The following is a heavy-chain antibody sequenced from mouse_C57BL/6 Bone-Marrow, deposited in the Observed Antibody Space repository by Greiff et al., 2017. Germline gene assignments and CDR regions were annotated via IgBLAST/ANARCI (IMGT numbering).Heavy chain of an antibody. CDR2: INPNYGTT. J-gene: IGHJ4*01. CDR3: ARYGNYVGYAMDY. CDR1: GYSFTDYN. Sequence: VQLQQSGPELVKPGASVKISCKASGYSFTDYNMNWVKQSNGKSLEWIGVINPNYGTTSYNQKFKGKTTLTVDQSSSTAYMQLNSQTSEDSAVYYCARYGNYVGYAMDYWGQGTSVTVSS. V-gene: IGHV1-39*01. D-gene: IGHD2-1*01.